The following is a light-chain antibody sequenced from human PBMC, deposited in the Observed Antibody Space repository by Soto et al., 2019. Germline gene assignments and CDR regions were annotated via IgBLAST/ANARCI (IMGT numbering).Light chain of an antibody. CDR1: QSVSSGY. CDR3: QQYGGSPTWT. J-gene: IGKJ1*01. V-gene: IGKV3-20*01. CDR2: GAS. Sequence: DIVLTQSPGTQSLSPGERATLSCRASQSVSSGYLAWYQQKPGQAPRLLIYGASSRATGIPDRFSGSGSGTDFTLTISRLEPEDFAVYYCQQYGGSPTWTFGQGTKVEIK.